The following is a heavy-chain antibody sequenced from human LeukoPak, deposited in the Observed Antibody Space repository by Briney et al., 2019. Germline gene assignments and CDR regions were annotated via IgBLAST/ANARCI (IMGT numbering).Heavy chain of an antibody. Sequence: SETLSLTCTVSGGSISSYYWSWIRQPAGKGLEWIGRIYTSGSTSYNPTLKSRVTMSVDTSKKQFSLKLSSVTAADTAVYYCARGPYSSSWYGYWGQGTLVTVSS. CDR1: GGSISSYY. CDR2: IYTSGST. D-gene: IGHD6-13*01. V-gene: IGHV4-4*07. J-gene: IGHJ4*02. CDR3: ARGPYSSSWYGY.